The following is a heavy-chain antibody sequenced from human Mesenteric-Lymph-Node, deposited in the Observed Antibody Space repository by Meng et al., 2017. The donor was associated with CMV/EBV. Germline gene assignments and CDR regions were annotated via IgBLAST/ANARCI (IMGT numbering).Heavy chain of an antibody. J-gene: IGHJ3*02. CDR3: ARCEGTSCYLSTFDI. V-gene: IGHV1-18*03. D-gene: IGHD2-2*01. Sequence: ASVKVSCKASGYTFTSYGFSWVRQAPGQGLEWMGWISAYNGNTNYAQKIQGRVTMTTDTSTSTVYMELRSLRSDDMAVYYCARCEGTSCYLSTFDIWGQGTMVTVSS. CDR2: ISAYNGNT. CDR1: GYTFTSYG.